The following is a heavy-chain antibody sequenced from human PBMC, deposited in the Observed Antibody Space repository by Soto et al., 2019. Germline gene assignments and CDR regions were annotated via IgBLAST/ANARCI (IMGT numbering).Heavy chain of an antibody. CDR2: IRKKTNSYTT. J-gene: IGHJ2*01. CDR1: GFTFSDHY. Sequence: GGSLRLSCAASGFTFSDHYMDWVRQAPGKGLEWVARIRKKTNSYTTEYAASVRGRFTISRDDSTNSLYLQMNSLKIEDTAVYYCGRANSYWHFDLWGRGTLVTVSS. CDR3: GRANSYWHFDL. V-gene: IGHV3-72*01.